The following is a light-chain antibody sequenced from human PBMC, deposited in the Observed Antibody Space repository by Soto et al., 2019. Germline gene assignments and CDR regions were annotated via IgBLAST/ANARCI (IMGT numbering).Light chain of an antibody. Sequence: EIVWTQSPGTLSLSPGERATLSCRASQSVRSNHLAWYQQKPGQAPRLLIYDASSRATGIPDRFSGSGSGTEFTLTISRLEPEYFAVYYCQQYGSSPRTFGRGTKLEI. CDR2: DAS. V-gene: IGKV3-20*01. J-gene: IGKJ2*01. CDR1: QSVRSNH. CDR3: QQYGSSPRT.